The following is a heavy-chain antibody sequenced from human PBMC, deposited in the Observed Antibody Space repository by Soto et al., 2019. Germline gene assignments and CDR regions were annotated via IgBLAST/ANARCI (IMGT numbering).Heavy chain of an antibody. CDR3: ARDECSSTSCYVYYYYYGMDV. D-gene: IGHD2-2*01. Sequence: SVKGSCKASGGTFSRYAISWVRQAPGQGLEWMGGIIPIFGTANYAQKFQGRVTITADESTSTAYMELSSLRSEDTAVYYCARDECSSTSCYVYYYYYGMDVWG. J-gene: IGHJ6*02. CDR1: GGTFSRYA. V-gene: IGHV1-69*13. CDR2: IIPIFGTA.